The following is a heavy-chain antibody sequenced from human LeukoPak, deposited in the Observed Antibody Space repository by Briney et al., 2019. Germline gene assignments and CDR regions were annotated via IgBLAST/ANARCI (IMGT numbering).Heavy chain of an antibody. CDR2: ISSSSSYI. CDR1: GFTFSSYS. Sequence: PGGSLRLSCAASGFTFSSYSMNWVRQAPGKGLEWVSSISSSSSYIYYADSVKGRFTISRDNAKNSLYLQMNSLRAEDTAVYYCARDKPFDYGDYGDYWGQGTLVTVSS. V-gene: IGHV3-21*01. CDR3: ARDKPFDYGDYGDY. D-gene: IGHD4-17*01. J-gene: IGHJ4*02.